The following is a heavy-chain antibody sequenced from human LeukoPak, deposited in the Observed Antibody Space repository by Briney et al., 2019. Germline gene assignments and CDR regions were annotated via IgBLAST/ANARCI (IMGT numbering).Heavy chain of an antibody. CDR2: ISSSGTYI. CDR3: ALAIGRVVGTFDY. J-gene: IGHJ4*02. V-gene: IGHV3-21*01. D-gene: IGHD3-22*01. Sequence: GGSLRLSCAASGFTFRSYSMNWARQAPGKGLEWVSSISSSGTYIYYADSVEGRFTISGDNAKNSLYLQMNSLRAEDTSVYYCALAIGRVVGTFDYWGQGTLVTVSS. CDR1: GFTFRSYS.